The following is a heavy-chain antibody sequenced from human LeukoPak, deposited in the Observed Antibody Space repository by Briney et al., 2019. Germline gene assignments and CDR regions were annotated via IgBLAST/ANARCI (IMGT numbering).Heavy chain of an antibody. CDR2: IRYDGSNK. V-gene: IGHV3-30*02. D-gene: IGHD6-19*01. J-gene: IGHJ4*02. Sequence: PGGSLRLSCAASGFTFSSYGMHWVRQAPGKGLEWVAFIRYDGSNKYYADSVKGRFTISRDNSKNMIYLELSGLKAEDTAVYYCAKERSLEIAVAGTIFDYWGQGTLVTVSS. CDR1: GFTFSSYG. CDR3: AKERSLEIAVAGTIFDY.